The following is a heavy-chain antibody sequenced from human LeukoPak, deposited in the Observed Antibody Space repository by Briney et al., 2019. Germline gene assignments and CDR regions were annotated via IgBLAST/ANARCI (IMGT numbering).Heavy chain of an antibody. Sequence: PSETLSLTCTVSGGSISSYYWNWIRQPPGKGLEWIGYIYYSGSTNYNPSLKSRVTISVDTSKNQFSLKLSSVTAADTAVYYCARDGPNYGSGSYGLDYWGQGTLVTVSS. CDR3: ARDGPNYGSGSYGLDY. V-gene: IGHV4-59*01. D-gene: IGHD3-10*01. J-gene: IGHJ4*02. CDR2: IYYSGST. CDR1: GGSISSYY.